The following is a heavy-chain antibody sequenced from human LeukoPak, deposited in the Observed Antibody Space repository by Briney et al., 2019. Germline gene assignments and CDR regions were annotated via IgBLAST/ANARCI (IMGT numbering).Heavy chain of an antibody. CDR1: AFTFSSYG. V-gene: IGHV3-21*01. CDR2: ISSTSSYI. D-gene: IGHD3-16*01. Sequence: PGGSLRLSCAASAFTFSSYGMSWVRQAPGKGLEWVSSISSTSSYIYYADSVKGRFTISRDNAKNSLYLHMNSLRAEDTAVYYCARIMTTLINPPDYWGQGTLVTVSS. CDR3: ARIMTTLINPPDY. J-gene: IGHJ4*02.